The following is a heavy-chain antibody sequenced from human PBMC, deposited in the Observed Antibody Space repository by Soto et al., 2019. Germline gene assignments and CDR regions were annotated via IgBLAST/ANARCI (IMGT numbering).Heavy chain of an antibody. V-gene: IGHV1-18*01. CDR1: DYTFTNYG. CDR3: ARGGDSSSWYFVS. J-gene: IGHJ4*02. D-gene: IGHD6-13*01. Sequence: QVQVVQSGAEVKKPGASVKVSCKASDYTFTNYGISWERQAPGQGLEWMGWISAYNGSPNYAQKFQGRVTMTTATSTSTAYMELRSLRSDDTAVYYCARGGDSSSWYFVSWGQGTLVTVSS. CDR2: ISAYNGSP.